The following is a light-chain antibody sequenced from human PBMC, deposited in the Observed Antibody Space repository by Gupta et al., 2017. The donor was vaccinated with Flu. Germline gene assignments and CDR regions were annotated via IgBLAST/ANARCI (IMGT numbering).Light chain of an antibody. CDR3: QSVDSSGTYV. Sequence: SGEALASQYGFWYQHKPGQAPVVLIYRDSDRPSGIPERFSGSKSGATVTLTISGVQEEDEADYYCQSVDSSGTYVFGSGTKATVL. J-gene: IGLJ1*01. CDR1: ALASQY. V-gene: IGLV3-25*03. CDR2: RDS.